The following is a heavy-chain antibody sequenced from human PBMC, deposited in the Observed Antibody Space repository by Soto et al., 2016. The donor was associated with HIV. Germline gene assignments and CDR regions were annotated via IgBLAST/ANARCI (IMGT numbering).Heavy chain of an antibody. V-gene: IGHV3-20*04. CDR2: INWNGGST. J-gene: IGHJ6*02. CDR1: GFTFDDYG. Sequence: EVQLVESGGGVVRPGGSLRLSCAASGFTFDDYGMSWVRQAPGKGLEWVSGINWNGGSTGYADSVKGRFTISRDNAKNSLYLQMNSLRAEDTALYYCARVSSGYLRGVYGGMDVWGQGTTVTVSS. D-gene: IGHD3-22*01. CDR3: ARVSSGYLRGVYGGMDV.